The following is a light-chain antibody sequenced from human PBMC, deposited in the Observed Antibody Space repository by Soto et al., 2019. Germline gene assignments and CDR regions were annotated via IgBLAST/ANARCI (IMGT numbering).Light chain of an antibody. V-gene: IGLV1-47*01. CDR3: AAWDDSLSGLHV. CDR2: RNN. Sequence: QSVLTQPPSASGTPGQRVTISCSGSSSNIGSNYVYWYQQLPGTAPKLLIYRNNQRPSGVPDRLSGSKSGTSASLAISGLRSEDEAEYYCAAWDDSLSGLHVFGTGTKLTVL. CDR1: SSNIGSNY. J-gene: IGLJ1*01.